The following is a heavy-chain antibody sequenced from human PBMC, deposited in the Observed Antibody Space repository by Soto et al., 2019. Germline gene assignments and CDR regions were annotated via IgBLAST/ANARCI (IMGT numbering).Heavy chain of an antibody. J-gene: IGHJ3*02. CDR3: ARDHIAAADTYALDI. D-gene: IGHD6-25*01. CDR1: GYTFRSYY. Sequence: ASVKVSCKASGYTFRSYYMHWVRQAPGQGLEWVGLINPGTGATTYAQKFQGRATMTSDTCTSTVYMELRSLTSEDTAVYYCARDHIAAADTYALDIWGQGTMVTVSS. V-gene: IGHV1-46*01. CDR2: INPGTGAT.